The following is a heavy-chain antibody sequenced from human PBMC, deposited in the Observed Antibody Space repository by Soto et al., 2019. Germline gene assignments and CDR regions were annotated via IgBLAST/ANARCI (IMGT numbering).Heavy chain of an antibody. CDR3: AREGDYVWGSYRYYFDY. D-gene: IGHD3-16*02. J-gene: IGHJ4*02. CDR2: INPNSGGT. CDR1: GYTFTGYD. V-gene: IGHV1-2*02. Sequence: ASVKVSCKASGYTFTGYDTPCARQAPGQGLEWMGWINPNSGGTNYAQKFQGRVAMTRDTSISTAYMELSRLRSDDTAVYYCAREGDYVWGSYRYYFDYWGQGTLVTVSS.